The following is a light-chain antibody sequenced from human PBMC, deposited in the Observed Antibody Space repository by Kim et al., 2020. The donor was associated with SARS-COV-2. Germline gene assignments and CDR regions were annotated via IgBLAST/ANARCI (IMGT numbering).Light chain of an antibody. CDR1: SSDVGGYNS. V-gene: IGLV2-8*01. CDR2: EVT. CDR3: NSYAGYNLWV. J-gene: IGLJ3*02. Sequence: QSALTQPPSASGSPGQSVTISCTGTSSDVGGYNSVSWYQQHPGKAPKLVIYEVTKRPAGVPDRFSASKSGNTASLTVSGLQSDDEADYYCNSYAGYNLWVFGGGTQLTVL.